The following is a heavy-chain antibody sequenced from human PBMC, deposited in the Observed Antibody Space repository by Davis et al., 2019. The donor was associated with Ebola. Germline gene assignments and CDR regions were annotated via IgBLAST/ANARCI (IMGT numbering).Heavy chain of an antibody. Sequence: PSETLSLTCAVYGGSFSGYYWSWIRQPAGEGLEWIGRIYTSGSTNYNPSLKSRVTMSVDTSKNQFSLKLSSVTAADTAVYYCVGTSAAFDIWGQGTMVTVSS. J-gene: IGHJ3*02. CDR1: GGSFSGYY. D-gene: IGHD3-10*01. CDR2: IYTSGST. CDR3: VGTSAAFDI. V-gene: IGHV4-59*10.